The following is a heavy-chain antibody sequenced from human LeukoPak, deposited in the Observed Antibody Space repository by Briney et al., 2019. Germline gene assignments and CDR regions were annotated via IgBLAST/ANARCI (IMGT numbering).Heavy chain of an antibody. D-gene: IGHD3-22*01. V-gene: IGHV4-34*01. CDR2: INHSGST. J-gene: IGHJ2*01. Sequence: ASGTLSLTCAVYGGSFSGYYWSWIRQPPGKGLEWIGEINHSGSTNYNPSLKSRVTISVDTSKNQFSLNLSSVTAADTAVYYCARGPPQILVVVITSLRYFDLWGRGTLVTVSS. CDR3: ARGPPQILVVVITSLRYFDL. CDR1: GGSFSGYY.